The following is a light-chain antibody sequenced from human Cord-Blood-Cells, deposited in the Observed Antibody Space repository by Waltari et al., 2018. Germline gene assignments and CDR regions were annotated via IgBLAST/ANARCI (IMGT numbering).Light chain of an antibody. CDR3: QQYNSYWT. CDR1: QSISSW. V-gene: IGKV1-5*01. J-gene: IGKJ1*01. CDR2: DAS. Sequence: DIQMTQSPSTLFASVGGRVTITCRARQSISSWLAWYQQKPGKAPKLLSYDASSLESGVPSRFSGSGSGTEFTLTISSLQPDDFATYYCQQYNSYWTFGQGTKVEIK.